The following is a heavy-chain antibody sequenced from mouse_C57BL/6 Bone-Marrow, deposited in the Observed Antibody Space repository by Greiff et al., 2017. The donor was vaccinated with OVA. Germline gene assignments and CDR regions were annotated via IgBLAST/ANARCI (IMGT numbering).Heavy chain of an antibody. CDR1: GYTFTSYW. J-gene: IGHJ2*01. CDR3: ARWGN. Sequence: QVQLQQPGAELVKPGASVKLSCKASGYTFTSYWMQWVKQRPGQGLEWIGEIDPSDSYTNYNQKFKGKATLTVDTSSSTAYMQLSSRTYEDSAVYYCARWGNWGQGTTLTVSS. V-gene: IGHV1-50*01. CDR2: IDPSDSYT.